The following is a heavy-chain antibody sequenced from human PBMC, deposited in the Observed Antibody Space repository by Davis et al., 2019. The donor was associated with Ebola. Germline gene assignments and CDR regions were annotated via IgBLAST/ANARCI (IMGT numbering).Heavy chain of an antibody. J-gene: IGHJ4*02. D-gene: IGHD3-9*01. CDR1: GFTFSSSA. CDR2: ISYDGSNK. CDR3: ARGKYYYDILTGYYSGLDY. Sequence: GESLKISCAASGFTFSSSAMHWVRQAPGKGLEWVTLISYDGSNKYYADSVKGRFTISRDNSKNTLYLQMNSLRVEDTAVYYCARGKYYYDILTGYYSGLDYWGQGTLVTVSS. V-gene: IGHV3-30-3*01.